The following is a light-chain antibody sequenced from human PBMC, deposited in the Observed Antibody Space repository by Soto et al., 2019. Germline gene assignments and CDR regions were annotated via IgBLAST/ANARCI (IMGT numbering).Light chain of an antibody. CDR3: HQGYGTRISS. V-gene: IGKV1-39*01. J-gene: IGKJ3*01. CDR1: QSISSY. Sequence: DIQMTQSPSSLSASVGERVTITCRASQSISSYLNWYQQKPGKAPKRLIYAAPSLQSGVPSRFSGSGSGTDFTLTINSLHPNDFATYSCHQGYGTRISSFGTGNKVDI. CDR2: AAP.